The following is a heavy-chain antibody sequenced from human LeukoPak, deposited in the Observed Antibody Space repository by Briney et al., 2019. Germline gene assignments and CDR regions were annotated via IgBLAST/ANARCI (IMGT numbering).Heavy chain of an antibody. V-gene: IGHV3-9*01. CDR1: GFTFGAYG. CDR2: ISWNSGSI. CDR3: AKATRGYYYYGMDV. J-gene: IGHJ6*02. D-gene: IGHD1-26*01. Sequence: GRSLRLSCAASGFTFGAYGMHWVRQAPGKGLEWVSGISWNSGSIGYADPVKGRFTISRDNAKNSLYLQMNSLRAEDTALYYCAKATRGYYYYGMDVWGQGTTVTVSS.